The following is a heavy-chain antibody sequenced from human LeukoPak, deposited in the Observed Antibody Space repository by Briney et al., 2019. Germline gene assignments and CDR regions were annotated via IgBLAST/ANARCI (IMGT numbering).Heavy chain of an antibody. CDR1: SAAISRSY. D-gene: IGHD5-24*01. CDR2: ISYSGVS. V-gene: IGHV4-59*08. J-gene: IGHJ5*02. CDR3: ARLPEGGYATSLGWLDP. Sequence: SETLSLTCTVPSAAISRSYWIWIRQTPGKGLEWIGYISYSGVSTYNPSLGSRVTISRGTSKNEVSLNLSSLTAADTAVYFCARLPEGGYATSLGWLDPWGQGTRVTVSS.